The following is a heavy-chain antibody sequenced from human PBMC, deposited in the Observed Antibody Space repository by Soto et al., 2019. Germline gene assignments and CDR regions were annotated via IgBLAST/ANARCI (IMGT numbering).Heavy chain of an antibody. Sequence: GASVKVSCKASGGTFSSYAISWVRQAPGQRLEWMGWINAGNGNTKYSQKIQGRVTITRDTSASTAYMELSSLRSEDTAVYYCARGIAPYYFDYWGQGTLVTVSS. CDR3: ARGIAPYYFDY. CDR2: INAGNGNT. D-gene: IGHD6-13*01. V-gene: IGHV1-3*01. J-gene: IGHJ4*02. CDR1: GGTFSSYA.